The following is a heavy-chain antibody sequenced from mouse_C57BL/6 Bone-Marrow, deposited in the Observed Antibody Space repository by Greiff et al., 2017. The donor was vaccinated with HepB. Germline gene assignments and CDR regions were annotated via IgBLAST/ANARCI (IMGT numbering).Heavy chain of an antibody. CDR3: TTGDCNDY. CDR2: IVPESGDT. J-gene: IGHJ2*01. CDR1: GFNIKDDY. V-gene: IGHV14-4*01. Sequence: VQLQQSGAELVRPGASVKLSCTASGFNIKDDYMHWVKQRPEQGLEWIGWIVPESGDTESAKFQGKATITADTSSNTAYLQLSSLTSEDTAVYYCTTGDCNDYWGQGTTLTVSS. D-gene: IGHD3-3*01.